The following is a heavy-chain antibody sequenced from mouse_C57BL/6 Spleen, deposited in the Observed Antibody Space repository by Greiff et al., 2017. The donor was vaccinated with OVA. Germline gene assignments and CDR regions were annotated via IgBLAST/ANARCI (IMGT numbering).Heavy chain of an antibody. CDR2: ISSGSSTI. CDR1: GFTFSDYG. Sequence: EVKVVESGGGLVKPGGSLKLSCAASGFTFSDYGMHWVRQAPEKGLEWVAYISSGSSTIYYADTVKGRFTISRDNAKNTLFLQMTSMRSEDTAMYYCARKFPNWDLDYWGQGTTLTVSS. D-gene: IGHD4-1*02. V-gene: IGHV5-17*01. CDR3: ARKFPNWDLDY. J-gene: IGHJ2*01.